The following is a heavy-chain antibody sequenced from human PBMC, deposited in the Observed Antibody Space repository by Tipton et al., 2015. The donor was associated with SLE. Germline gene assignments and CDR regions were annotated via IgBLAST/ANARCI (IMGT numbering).Heavy chain of an antibody. CDR1: GGSFSGYY. J-gene: IGHJ2*01. CDR3: ARGSWAYCGGDCYSAYWYFDL. V-gene: IGHV4-34*09. D-gene: IGHD2-21*02. CDR2: INHSGST. Sequence: TLSLTCAVYGGSFSGYYWSWIRQPPGKGLEWIGEINHSGSTNYNPSLKSRVTISVDTSKNQFSLKLSSVTAADTAVYYCARGSWAYCGGDCYSAYWYFDLWSRGTLVTVSS.